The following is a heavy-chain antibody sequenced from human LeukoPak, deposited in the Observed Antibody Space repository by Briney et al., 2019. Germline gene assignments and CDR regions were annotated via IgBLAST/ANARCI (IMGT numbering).Heavy chain of an antibody. CDR2: LSGSGGYT. J-gene: IGHJ5*02. D-gene: IGHD1-26*01. Sequence: PGGSLRLSCAASGFSFSSYAMNWVRQAPGKGLEGVSALSGSGGYTYYGDSVKGRFTISRDNSKNTLYLQMNSLRAEDTAVYYCAKSGRIREDWFDPWGQGTLVTVSS. V-gene: IGHV3-23*01. CDR1: GFSFSSYA. CDR3: AKSGRIREDWFDP.